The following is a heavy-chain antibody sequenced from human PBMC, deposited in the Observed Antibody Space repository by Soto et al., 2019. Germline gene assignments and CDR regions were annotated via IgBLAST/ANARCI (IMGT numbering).Heavy chain of an antibody. D-gene: IGHD3-10*01. J-gene: IGHJ6*02. CDR1: GFTFSSYW. V-gene: IGHV3-7*05. CDR2: IKQDGSEK. CDR3: ARSGSGTYYNYYGMDV. Sequence: GGSLRLSCAASGFTFSSYWMSWVRQAPGKGLEWVANIKQDGSEKYYVDSVKGRFTISRDNAKNSLYRQMNSLRAEDTAVYYCARSGSGTYYNYYGMDVWGQGTTVTVSS.